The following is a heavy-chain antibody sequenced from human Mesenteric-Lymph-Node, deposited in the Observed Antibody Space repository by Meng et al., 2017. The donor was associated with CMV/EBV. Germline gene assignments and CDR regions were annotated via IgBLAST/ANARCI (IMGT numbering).Heavy chain of an antibody. CDR1: GGSISSGGYY. J-gene: IGHJ4*02. D-gene: IGHD2-21*01. CDR3: ARRAYCGGDGYSGTDYFDY. Sequence: SLRLSCTVSGGSISSGGYYWSWIRQHPGKGLEWIGYIYYSGSTYYNPSLKSRVTISVDTSKNQFSLKLSSVTAADTAVYYCARRAYCGGDGYSGTDYFDYWGQGTLVTVSS. CDR2: IYYSGST. V-gene: IGHV4-31*03.